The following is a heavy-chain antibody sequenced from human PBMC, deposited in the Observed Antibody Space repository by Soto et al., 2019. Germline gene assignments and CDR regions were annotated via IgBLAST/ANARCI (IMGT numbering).Heavy chain of an antibody. CDR2: IIPILGIA. D-gene: IGHD3-9*01. V-gene: IGHV1-69*04. CDR1: GGTFSSYT. J-gene: IGHJ1*01. Sequence: SVKVSCKASGGTFSSYTISWVRQAPGQGLEWMGRIIPILGIANYAQKFQGRVTITADKSTSTAYMELRSLRSEDTAVYYCAREYYDILTGYYKRGAEYFQHWGQGTLVTVSS. CDR3: AREYYDILTGYYKRGAEYFQH.